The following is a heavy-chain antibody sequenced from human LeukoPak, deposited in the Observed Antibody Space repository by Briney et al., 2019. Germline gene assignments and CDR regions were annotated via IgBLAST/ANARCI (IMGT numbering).Heavy chain of an antibody. CDR1: GFTFSDYY. D-gene: IGHD6-19*01. J-gene: IGHJ4*02. CDR3: ARRSGWYPQPFDY. V-gene: IGHV3-11*03. Sequence: SGGSLRLSCAASGFTFSDYYMSWIRQAPGKGLEWVSYISSSTSYTNYADSVKGRFTISRDNAKNSLYLQMNSLRAEDTAVYYCARRSGWYPQPFDYWGQGTLVTVSS. CDR2: ISSSTSYT.